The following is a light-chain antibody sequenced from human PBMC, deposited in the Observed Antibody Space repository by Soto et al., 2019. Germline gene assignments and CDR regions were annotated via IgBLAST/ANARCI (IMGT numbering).Light chain of an antibody. Sequence: QSALTQPRSVSGSPGQSVTISCTGTSSDVGGYNYVSWYQQHPGKAPKLMIYDVSKRPSGVPDRFSGSKSGNTASLTISGPQAEDEADYYCCSYAGSYPFHVVFGGGTKLTVL. V-gene: IGLV2-11*01. CDR2: DVS. CDR1: SSDVGGYNY. CDR3: CSYAGSYPFHVV. J-gene: IGLJ2*01.